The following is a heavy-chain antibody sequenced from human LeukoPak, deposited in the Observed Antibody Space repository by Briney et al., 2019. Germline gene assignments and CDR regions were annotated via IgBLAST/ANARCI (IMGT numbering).Heavy chain of an antibody. J-gene: IGHJ5*02. CDR2: FSYSGGP. CDR1: GGSINTYY. V-gene: IGHV4-59*08. D-gene: IGHD3-10*01. CDR3: ARKVVRGVICWFDA. Sequence: PSETLSLTCAVSGGSINTYYWSWIRQPPGKGLEWIGYFSYSGGPNYNPSLKSRVTISVDTSKNQFSLKLSSVIAADTAVYYCARKVVRGVICWFDAWGQGTLVTVSS.